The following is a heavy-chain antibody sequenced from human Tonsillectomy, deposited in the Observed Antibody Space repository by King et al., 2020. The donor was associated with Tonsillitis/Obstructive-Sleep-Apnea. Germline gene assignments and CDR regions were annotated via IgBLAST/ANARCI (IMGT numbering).Heavy chain of an antibody. J-gene: IGHJ3*02. CDR1: GVTFSNYG. Sequence: VQLVESGGGVVQPGRSLRLSCAASGVTFSNYGMHWVRQAPGKGLEWVAIIWYDGSKKNYADSVNGRFSISRDNSKNMLYLQMSSLRAEDTAVYYCARFKGLDSSGGFDMWGQGTMVTVSS. V-gene: IGHV3-33*01. CDR3: ARFKGLDSSGGFDM. D-gene: IGHD3-10*01. CDR2: IWYDGSKK.